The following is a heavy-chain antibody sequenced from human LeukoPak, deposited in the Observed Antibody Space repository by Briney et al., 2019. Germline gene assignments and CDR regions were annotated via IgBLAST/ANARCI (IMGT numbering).Heavy chain of an antibody. D-gene: IGHD6-19*01. CDR1: GFTFSSYG. J-gene: IGHJ4*02. CDR2: ISYDGSNK. CDR3: AKSGSSGWYGDY. V-gene: IGHV3-30*18. Sequence: GGSLRLSCAASGFTFSSYGMHWVRQAPGKGLEWVAVISYDGSNKYYADSVKGRFTISRDNSKNTLYLQMNSLRAEDTAVHYCAKSGSSGWYGDYWGQGTLVTVSS.